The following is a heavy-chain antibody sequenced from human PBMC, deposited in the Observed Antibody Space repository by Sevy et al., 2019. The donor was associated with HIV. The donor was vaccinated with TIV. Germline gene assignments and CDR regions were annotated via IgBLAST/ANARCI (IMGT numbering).Heavy chain of an antibody. CDR2: IDSGGST. Sequence: GGSLRLSCEASGFTVSGNYMAWVRLAPGKGLEWVSLIDSGGSTYYADSVKGRFTISRDNGKNTRYLQMNPLRAEDTAVYFCARDRYYDASGYYYYYYGMDVWGQGTTVTVSS. CDR3: ARDRYYDASGYYYYYYGMDV. D-gene: IGHD3-22*01. J-gene: IGHJ6*02. CDR1: GFTVSGNY. V-gene: IGHV3-66*01.